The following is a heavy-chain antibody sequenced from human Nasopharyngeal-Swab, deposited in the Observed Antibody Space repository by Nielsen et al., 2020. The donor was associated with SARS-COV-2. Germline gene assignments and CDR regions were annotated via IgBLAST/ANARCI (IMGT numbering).Heavy chain of an antibody. V-gene: IGHV3-74*01. CDR2: IKSDESST. CDR3: ATTAGGCSYAS. Sequence: GESLKISCAASGFTVSLYWMHWVRQAPGKGLEWVSRIKSDESSTAYADSVKGRFIISRNNAENTYYLRLNSLRAEDTAVYYCATTAGGCSYASWGQGTLVTVSS. J-gene: IGHJ5*02. D-gene: IGHD5-18*01. CDR1: GFTVSLYW.